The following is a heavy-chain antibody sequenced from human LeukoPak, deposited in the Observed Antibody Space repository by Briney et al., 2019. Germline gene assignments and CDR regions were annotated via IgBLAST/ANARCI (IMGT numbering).Heavy chain of an antibody. CDR3: TKCMTASGTCFFAS. J-gene: IGHJ4*02. CDR1: AFTFKNDA. D-gene: IGHD2-21*02. CDR2: ISGSGDNT. Sequence: GGCLRLSCEAPAFTFKNDAMTLVRQAPGKGLEWVSGISGSGDNTYYADSDSVKGRFTISRDNPKNTLYLQMNSLGAEDTAIYYCTKCMTASGTCFFASWGQGTLVTVSS. V-gene: IGHV3-23*01.